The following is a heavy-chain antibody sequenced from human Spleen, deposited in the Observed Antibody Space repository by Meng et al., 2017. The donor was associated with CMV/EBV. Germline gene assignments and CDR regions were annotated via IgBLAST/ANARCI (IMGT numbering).Heavy chain of an antibody. CDR2: LRHDGSDE. J-gene: IGHJ4*02. D-gene: IGHD3-3*01. V-gene: IGHV3-30*02. CDR1: GSSFSTYA. CDR3: ARDRLEGITILGVRYFDY. Sequence: GGSLRLSCAASGSSFSTYAMNWVRQAPGKGLEWVAFLRHDGSDEHYADSVKGRFTISRDTSKETLYLQMNSLRPEDTAVYYCARDRLEGITILGVRYFDYWGQGTLVTVSS.